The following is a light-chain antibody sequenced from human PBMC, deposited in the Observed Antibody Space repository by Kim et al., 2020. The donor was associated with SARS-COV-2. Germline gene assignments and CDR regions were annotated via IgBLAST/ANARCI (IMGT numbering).Light chain of an antibody. CDR2: EDN. CDR1: SGNIASNY. J-gene: IGLJ1*01. V-gene: IGLV6-57*04. Sequence: NFMLTQPHSVSESPGKTVTISCTRSSGNIASNYVQWYQQRPGSAPTTVIYEDNQRPSGVPDRFSGSIDSSSNSASLTISALKTEDEADYYCQSYDNINYVFGTGTKVTVL. CDR3: QSYDNINYV.